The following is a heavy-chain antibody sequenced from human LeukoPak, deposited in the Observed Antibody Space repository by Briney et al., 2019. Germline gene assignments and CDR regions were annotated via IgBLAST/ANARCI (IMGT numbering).Heavy chain of an antibody. CDR2: INTYNGNT. V-gene: IGHV1-18*01. CDR3: ARGPRYDYDSSVYYFEF. CDR1: GYTFSNYG. D-gene: IGHD3-22*01. J-gene: IGHJ4*02. Sequence: ASVTVSCKASGYTFSNYGISWVRQAPGQGLEWVGRINTYNGNTKYVQKFHDRVTLTTDTSTNTAYMELRRLRSGDTAMYYCARGPRYDYDSSVYYFEFWGQGTLVTVSS.